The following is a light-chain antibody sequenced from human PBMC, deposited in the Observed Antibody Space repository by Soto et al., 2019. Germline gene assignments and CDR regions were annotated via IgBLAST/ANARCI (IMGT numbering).Light chain of an antibody. J-gene: IGKJ4*01. V-gene: IGKV3-15*01. CDR2: ATS. CDR1: RSVDTD. CDR3: QLHYYWTLP. Sequence: EILMTQSPATLSVSPGDSATLSCRASRSVDTDLAWYQQKPGQAPRLLVFATSAMATGVPDRFRGSRSGTDFTLNISSLQSVDFAVDQCQLHYYWTLPFGGGKKVDI.